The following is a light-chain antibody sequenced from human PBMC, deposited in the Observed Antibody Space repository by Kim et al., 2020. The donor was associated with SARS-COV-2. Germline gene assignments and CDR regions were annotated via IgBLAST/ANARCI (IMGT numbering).Light chain of an antibody. Sequence: VALGQTVRITYQGDSLRIYYASWYQQKPGQAPLLVIYGNNNRPSGIPDRFSGSRSGNTDSLTITGAQAEDEADYYCHSRDSSGNRVFGGGTKLTVL. CDR3: HSRDSSGNRV. CDR2: GNN. CDR1: SLRIYY. J-gene: IGLJ2*01. V-gene: IGLV3-19*01.